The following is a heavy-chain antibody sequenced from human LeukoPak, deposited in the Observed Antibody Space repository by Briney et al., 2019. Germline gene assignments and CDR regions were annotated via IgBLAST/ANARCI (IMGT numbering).Heavy chain of an antibody. V-gene: IGHV1-18*01. CDR2: ISAYNGNT. J-gene: IGHJ6*02. CDR3: ARDFVVVVAAIYYYYGMDV. D-gene: IGHD2-15*01. CDR1: GYTFTSYG. Sequence: ASVKVSCKASGYTFTSYGISWVRQAPVQGLEWMGWISAYNGNTNYAQKLQGRVTMTTDTSTSTAYMELRSLRSDDTAVYYCARDFVVVVAAIYYYYGMDVWGQGTTVTVSS.